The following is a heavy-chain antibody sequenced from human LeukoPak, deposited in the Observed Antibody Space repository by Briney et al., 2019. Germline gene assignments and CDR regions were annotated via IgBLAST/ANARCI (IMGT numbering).Heavy chain of an antibody. Sequence: GGSLRLSCAASGFTFSSYAMSWVRQAPGKGLEWVSTLSDSGDNTYYVDSVKGRFTISRDNSKNTLYLQMDSLRAEDTALHSCARSPSCSGGSCYWFDPWGQGTLVTVSS. CDR1: GFTFSSYA. CDR2: LSDSGDNT. J-gene: IGHJ5*02. CDR3: ARSPSCSGGSCYWFDP. D-gene: IGHD2-15*01. V-gene: IGHV3-23*01.